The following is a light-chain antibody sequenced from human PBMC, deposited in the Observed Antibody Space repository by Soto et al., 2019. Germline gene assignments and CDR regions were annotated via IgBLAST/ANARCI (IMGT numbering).Light chain of an antibody. CDR3: QSYDSSLSGYV. J-gene: IGLJ1*01. V-gene: IGLV1-40*01. CDR1: SSNIGAGYD. Sequence: QSVLTQPPSVSGAPGQRVTISWTGSSSNIGAGYDVHWYQQLPGTAPKLLIYGNSNRPSGVPDRFSGSKSGTSASLAITGLQAEDEADYYCQSYDSSLSGYVFGTGTKLTAL. CDR2: GNS.